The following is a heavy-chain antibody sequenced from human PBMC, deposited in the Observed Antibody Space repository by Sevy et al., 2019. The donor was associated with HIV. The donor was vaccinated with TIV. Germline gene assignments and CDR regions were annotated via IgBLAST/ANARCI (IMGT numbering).Heavy chain of an antibody. Sequence: GGSLRLSCVASGSTFSSYVMSWVRQAPGKGLEWVSTISGSGGYTDYANSVKGRFTISRDNSKNTVDLLIISLRAEDTAVYYCAKETASGYLPWGQGTLVTVSS. CDR1: GSTFSSYV. CDR3: AKETASGYLP. D-gene: IGHD3-3*01. V-gene: IGHV3-23*01. J-gene: IGHJ5*02. CDR2: ISGSGGYT.